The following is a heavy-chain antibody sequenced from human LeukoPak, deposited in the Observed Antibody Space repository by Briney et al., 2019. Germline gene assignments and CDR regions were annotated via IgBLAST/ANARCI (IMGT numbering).Heavy chain of an antibody. CDR1: GGTFSSYA. CDR2: IIPIFGTA. CDR3: ASWSESDTIFGVPRGNWFDP. J-gene: IGHJ5*02. D-gene: IGHD3-3*01. Sequence: LVKVSCKASGGTFSSYAISWVRQAPGQGLEWMGGIIPIFGTANYAQKFQGRVTITADESTSTAYMELSSLRSEDTAVYYCASWSESDTIFGVPRGNWFDPWGQGTLVTVSS. V-gene: IGHV1-69*13.